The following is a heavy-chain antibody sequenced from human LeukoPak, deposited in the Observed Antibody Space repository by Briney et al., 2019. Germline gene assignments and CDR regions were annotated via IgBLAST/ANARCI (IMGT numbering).Heavy chain of an antibody. Sequence: GGSLRLSCAASGFTFSSYWMSWVRQAPGKGLEWVANIKQDGSEKYYVDSVKGRFTISRDNAKNSLYLQMNSLRAEDTAVYYCAGQNSGTKGSFDYWGQGTLVTVSS. V-gene: IGHV3-7*03. CDR3: AGQNSGTKGSFDY. J-gene: IGHJ4*02. CDR1: GFTFSSYW. CDR2: IKQDGSEK. D-gene: IGHD5-12*01.